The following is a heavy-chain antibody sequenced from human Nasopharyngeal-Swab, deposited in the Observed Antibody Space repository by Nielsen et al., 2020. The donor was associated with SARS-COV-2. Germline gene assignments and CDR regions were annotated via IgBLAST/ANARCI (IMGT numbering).Heavy chain of an antibody. V-gene: IGHV4-59*08. D-gene: IGHD1-26*01. CDR2: FSYSVIT. CDR3: AREVVGGLVDS. CDR1: GDSISRYY. J-gene: IGHJ4*02. Sequence: SETLSLTCTVSGDSISRYYWGWIRQPPGKGLEWIGDFSYSVITHCNASLKSRVTISLDTSKNQFSLKLSSVTAADTGVYYCAREVVGGLVDSWGQGILVTVSS.